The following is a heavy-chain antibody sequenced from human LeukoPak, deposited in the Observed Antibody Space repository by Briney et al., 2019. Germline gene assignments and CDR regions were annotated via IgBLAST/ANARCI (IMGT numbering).Heavy chain of an antibody. Sequence: GGSLRLSCAASGFTFSGYPIHWVRQAPGKGLEWVGRIKSKTDGGTTDYAAPVKGRFTISRDDSKNTLYLQMNSLKTEDTAVYYCTTLDYGDYVPFDYWGQGTLVTVSS. D-gene: IGHD4-17*01. J-gene: IGHJ4*02. V-gene: IGHV3-15*07. CDR1: GFTFSGYP. CDR3: TTLDYGDYVPFDY. CDR2: IKSKTDGGTT.